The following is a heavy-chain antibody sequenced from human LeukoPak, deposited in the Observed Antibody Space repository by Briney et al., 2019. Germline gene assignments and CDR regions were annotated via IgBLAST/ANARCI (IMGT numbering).Heavy chain of an antibody. CDR2: ISSSGTT. V-gene: IGHV4-61*01. CDR1: GGSVSSANSY. J-gene: IGHJ6*04. Sequence: PSETLSLSCTVSGGSVSSANSYWTWIRQPPGRGPEWIGYISSSGTTKYNPSLKSRVTISSDTSKNQFSLKVTSVTAADTAVYYCARWDYYYAMDVWGKGTTVGVSS. CDR3: ARWDYYYAMDV.